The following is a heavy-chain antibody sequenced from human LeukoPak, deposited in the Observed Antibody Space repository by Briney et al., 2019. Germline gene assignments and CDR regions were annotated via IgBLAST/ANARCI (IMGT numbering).Heavy chain of an antibody. Sequence: GGSLRLSCSASGFTFSSYAMHWVRQAPGKGLEWVSSISSSSSYIYYADSVKGRFTISRDNAKNSLYLQMNSLRAEDTAVYYCARAWSAGSGNSAFDIWGQGTMVTVSS. CDR1: GFTFSSYA. CDR3: ARAWSAGSGNSAFDI. D-gene: IGHD3-10*01. CDR2: ISSSSSYI. V-gene: IGHV3-21*01. J-gene: IGHJ3*02.